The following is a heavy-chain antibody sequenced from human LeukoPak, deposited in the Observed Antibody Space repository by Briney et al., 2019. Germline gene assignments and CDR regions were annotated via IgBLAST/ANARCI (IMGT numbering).Heavy chain of an antibody. CDR1: GFPFSNNV. Sequence: PGGSLRLSCAASGFPFSNNVMSWIRQASGRGLDWLSAIRGSGDTYYADSVKGRFTISRDNSKNMLYLHMNSLRAEDTAVYYCAKTFPYGTTWYGFCDYWGQGALVTVPS. CDR3: AKTFPYGTTWYGFCDY. D-gene: IGHD3-3*01. V-gene: IGHV3-23*01. J-gene: IGHJ4*02. CDR2: IRGSGDT.